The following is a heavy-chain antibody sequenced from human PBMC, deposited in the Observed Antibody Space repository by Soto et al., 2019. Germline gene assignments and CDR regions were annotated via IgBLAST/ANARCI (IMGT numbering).Heavy chain of an antibody. Sequence: PGGSLRLSCAASGFTFSSYGMHWVRQALGKGLEWVAVISYDGSNKYYADSVKGRFTISRDNSKNTLYLQMNSLRAEDTAVYYCAKELGYCSGGSCYSYYYYYGMDVWGQGTTVTVSS. CDR2: ISYDGSNK. CDR3: AKELGYCSGGSCYSYYYYYGMDV. V-gene: IGHV3-30*18. CDR1: GFTFSSYG. J-gene: IGHJ6*02. D-gene: IGHD2-15*01.